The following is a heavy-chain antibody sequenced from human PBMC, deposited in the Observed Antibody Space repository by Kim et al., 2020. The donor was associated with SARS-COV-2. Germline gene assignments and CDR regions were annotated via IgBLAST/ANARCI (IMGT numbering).Heavy chain of an antibody. J-gene: IGHJ6*02. D-gene: IGHD1-7*01. Sequence: SETLSLTCPVAGGSISSYYWSWIRQPPGKGLEWIGYIYYSGRTNYNPSLKSRVTISVDTSKNQFSLKLSSVTAADTAVYYCARAASVLELLRDYYYGMDVWGQGTTVTVSS. CDR3: ARAASVLELLRDYYYGMDV. V-gene: IGHV4-59*01. CDR1: GGSISSYY. CDR2: IYYSGRT.